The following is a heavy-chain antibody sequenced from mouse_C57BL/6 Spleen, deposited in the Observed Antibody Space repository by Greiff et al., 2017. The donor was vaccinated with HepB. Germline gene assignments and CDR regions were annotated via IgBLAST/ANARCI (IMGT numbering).Heavy chain of an antibody. D-gene: IGHD3-2*02. CDR3: AREWASSGFAY. CDR2: ISDGGSYT. Sequence: EVKLMESGGGLVQPGESLKLSCESNEYEFPSHDMSWVRQTPEKRLEWVATISDGGSYTYYPDNVKGRFTISRDNAKNNLYLQMSHLKSEDTAMYYCAREWASSGFAYWGQGTLVTVSA. CDR1: EYEFPSHD. J-gene: IGHJ3*01. V-gene: IGHV5-4*01.